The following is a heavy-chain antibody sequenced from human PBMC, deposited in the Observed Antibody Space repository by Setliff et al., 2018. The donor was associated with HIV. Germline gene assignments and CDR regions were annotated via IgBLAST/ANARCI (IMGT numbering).Heavy chain of an antibody. CDR1: GGTFINSA. CDR2: TIPIFGTG. Sequence: GASVKVSCKASGGTFINSAFNWVRQAPGQGLEWMGSTIPIFGTGNYAQNFQGRVTITADGSTSTAYLELTSLRSEDTAVYYCAAAGCYPAIYHFDSWGQGTLVTVSS. V-gene: IGHV1-69*13. CDR3: AAAGCYPAIYHFDS. D-gene: IGHD2-2*01. J-gene: IGHJ4*02.